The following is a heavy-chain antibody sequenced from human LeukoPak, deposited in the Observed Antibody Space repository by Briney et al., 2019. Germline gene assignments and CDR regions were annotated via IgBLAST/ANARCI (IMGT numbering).Heavy chain of an antibody. CDR2: ISGSGGST. Sequence: PGGSLRLSCAASGFTFSSYAMSWVRQAPGKGPEWVSAISGSGGSTYYADSVKGRFTISRDNSKNTLYLQMNSLRAEDTAVYYCAKALEYSYGWYYFDYWGQGTLVTVSS. J-gene: IGHJ4*02. D-gene: IGHD5-18*01. CDR1: GFTFSSYA. V-gene: IGHV3-23*01. CDR3: AKALEYSYGWYYFDY.